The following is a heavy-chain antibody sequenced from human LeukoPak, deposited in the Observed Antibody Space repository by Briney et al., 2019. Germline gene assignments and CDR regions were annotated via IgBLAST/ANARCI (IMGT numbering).Heavy chain of an antibody. D-gene: IGHD5-12*01. CDR1: GFTVSSNY. J-gene: IGHJ4*02. CDR2: IYSSGST. CDR3: AKGGYSGYGDPGY. V-gene: IGHV3-66*01. Sequence: GGSLRLSCAASGFTVSSNYMSWVRQAPGKGLEWVSVIYSSGSTYYADSVKGRFTISRDNSKNTLYLQMNSLRGEDTAVYYCAKGGYSGYGDPGYWGQGTLVTVSS.